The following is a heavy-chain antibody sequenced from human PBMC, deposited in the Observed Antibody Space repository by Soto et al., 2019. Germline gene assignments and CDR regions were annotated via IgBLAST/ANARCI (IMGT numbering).Heavy chain of an antibody. CDR1: GFSLNTATLG. J-gene: IGHJ3*02. CDR2: IYWNDDK. CDR3: AHFNFYYDTSGHPQLTFYDAFDM. D-gene: IGHD3-22*01. Sequence: SGPTLVNPTQTLTLTCTFSGFSLNTATLGVGWIRQPPGKALEWLALIYWNDDKRYSTSLKSRLTITKDTSRNQVVLTMTNMDPVDTATYYCAHFNFYYDTSGHPQLTFYDAFDMWGQGILVTVSS. V-gene: IGHV2-5*01.